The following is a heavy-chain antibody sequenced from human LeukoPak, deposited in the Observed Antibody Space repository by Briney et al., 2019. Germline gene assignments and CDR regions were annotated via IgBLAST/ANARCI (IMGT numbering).Heavy chain of an antibody. CDR3: AKVMGIVVVAATTIDY. CDR1: GFTFSSYA. Sequence: PGGSLRLSCAASGFTFSSYAMSWVRQAPGKGLEWVSAISGSGGSTYYADSVKGRFTISRDNSKNTLYLQMNSLRAEDTAVYYCAKVMGIVVVAATTIDYWGQGTLVTVSS. V-gene: IGHV3-23*01. D-gene: IGHD2-15*01. J-gene: IGHJ4*02. CDR2: ISGSGGST.